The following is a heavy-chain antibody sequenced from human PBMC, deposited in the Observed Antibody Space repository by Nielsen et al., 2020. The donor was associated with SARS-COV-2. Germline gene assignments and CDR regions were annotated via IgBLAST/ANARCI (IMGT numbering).Heavy chain of an antibody. D-gene: IGHD3-10*01. Sequence: SETLSLTCTVSGGSIINHYWTWIRQPPGKGLEWIGYIYHSGSTYYNPSLKSRVTISVDRSKNQFSLKLSSVTAADTAVYYCARLTMVRDYYYYYYMDVWGKGTTVTVSS. V-gene: IGHV4-59*11. CDR1: GGSIINHY. CDR3: ARLTMVRDYYYYYYMDV. CDR2: IYHSGST. J-gene: IGHJ6*03.